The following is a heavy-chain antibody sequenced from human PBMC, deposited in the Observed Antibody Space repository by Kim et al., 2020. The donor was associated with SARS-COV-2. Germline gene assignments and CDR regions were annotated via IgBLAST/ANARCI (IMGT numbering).Heavy chain of an antibody. CDR3: ATEYSSSSAFDY. Sequence: GWSLRLSCAASGFSFSTYGMHWVRQAPGKGLEWVAMIWNDGSNKYYGDSVKGRFTISRDNSKNTLYLQMNNLRAEDTAVYYCATEYSSSSAFDYWGQGTLVTVSS. CDR2: IWNDGSNK. V-gene: IGHV3-33*03. J-gene: IGHJ4*02. CDR1: GFSFSTYG. D-gene: IGHD6-6*01.